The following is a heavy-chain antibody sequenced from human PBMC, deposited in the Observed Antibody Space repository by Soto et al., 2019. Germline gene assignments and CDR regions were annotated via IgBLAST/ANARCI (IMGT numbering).Heavy chain of an antibody. J-gene: IGHJ6*02. CDR3: AKSSGKHDPESRVMHV. CDR1: GFTFNTCA. CDR2: ISYDASHT. Sequence: QVQVVESGGGVVQPGRSLRLSCAASGFTFNTCAMHWVRQAPGKGLEWVALISYDASHTDYADSVKGRFTIYRDSSENTLALIMNSLRPEDTAVYYCAKSSGKHDPESRVMHVWGQGITVTVSS. V-gene: IGHV3-30*18. D-gene: IGHD1-26*01.